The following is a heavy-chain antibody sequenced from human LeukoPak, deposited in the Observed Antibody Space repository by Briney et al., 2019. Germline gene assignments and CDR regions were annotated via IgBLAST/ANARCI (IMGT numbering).Heavy chain of an antibody. CDR1: GFTFGSHA. D-gene: IGHD5-18*01. CDR3: GKTTVGYSSGQKPAWPVDY. CDR2: IFGSGGSP. J-gene: IGHJ4*02. V-gene: IGHV3-23*01. Sequence: GGSLRLSCEASGFTFGSHAMYWVRQAPGKGLEWVAGIFGSGGSPHYADPVKGRFTICRDNSRNTVYLQINSLRAGDTAVYYCGKTTVGYSSGQKPAWPVDYWGQGTLVTVSS.